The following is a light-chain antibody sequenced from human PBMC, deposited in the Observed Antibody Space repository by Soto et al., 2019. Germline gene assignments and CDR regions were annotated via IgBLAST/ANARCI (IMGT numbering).Light chain of an antibody. V-gene: IGKV1-5*03. CDR3: QQYSIFPIT. Sequence: DIQMTQSPSTLSVSVGDRVTITCRASQSISSWLAWYQQKPGKAPKSLIYKASSLESGVPSRFSGSGSGTEFTLTISSLQPDYFATYYCQQYSIFPITFGQGTRLEIK. CDR2: KAS. CDR1: QSISSW. J-gene: IGKJ5*01.